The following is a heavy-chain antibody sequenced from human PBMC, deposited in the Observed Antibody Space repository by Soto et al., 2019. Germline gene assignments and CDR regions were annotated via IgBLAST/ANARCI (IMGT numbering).Heavy chain of an antibody. V-gene: IGHV4-31*03. CDR3: ARGGLIGHPLNAFDI. Sequence: QVQLQESGPGLVKPSQTLSLTCTVSGGSISSGGYYWSWIRQHPGKGLEWIGYIYYSGSTYYNPSLKSRVTITVDTSKNQFSLKLSSVTAADTAVYYCARGGLIGHPLNAFDIWGQGTMVTVSS. CDR2: IYYSGST. J-gene: IGHJ3*02. D-gene: IGHD3-16*01. CDR1: GGSISSGGYY.